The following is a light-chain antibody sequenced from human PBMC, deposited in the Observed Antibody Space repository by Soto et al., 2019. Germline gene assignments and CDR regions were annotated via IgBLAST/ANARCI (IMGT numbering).Light chain of an antibody. CDR3: QQSYSAPYT. CDR2: GAS. J-gene: IGKJ2*01. V-gene: IGKV1-39*01. CDR1: QSISFY. Sequence: DIQMTQSPSSLSTPVGDRVTITCRASQSISFYLNWYQQKPGKAPKLLIYGASSLQSGVPSRFSGSGSGTDXTXXISXXQPXXFATYYCQQSYSAPYTFGQGSKLEIK.